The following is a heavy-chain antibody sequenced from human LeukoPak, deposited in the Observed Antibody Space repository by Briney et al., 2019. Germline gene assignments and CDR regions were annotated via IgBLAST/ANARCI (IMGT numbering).Heavy chain of an antibody. V-gene: IGHV1-2*04. D-gene: IGHD4-17*01. CDR1: GYTFTGYY. CDR3: ARAGPLRSEGPFDY. CDR2: INPNSGGT. Sequence: ASVKVSCKASGYTFTGYYMHWVRQAPGQGLEWMGWINPNSGGTSYAQKFQGWVTMTRDTSISTAYMELSRLRSDDTAVYYCARAGPLRSEGPFDYWGQGTLVTVSS. J-gene: IGHJ4*02.